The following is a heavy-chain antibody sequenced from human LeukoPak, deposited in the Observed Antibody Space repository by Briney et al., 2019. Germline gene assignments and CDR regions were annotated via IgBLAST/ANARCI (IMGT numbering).Heavy chain of an antibody. CDR1: GFTFSTYA. Sequence: GGSLRLSCAASGFTFSTYAMNWVRQAPGKGLDWVSGISGSGGSTYYADSVKGRFTISRDNSKNTLYLQMNSLRAEDTAVYYCAKVRYFDWCYFDYWGQGALVTVSS. V-gene: IGHV3-23*01. J-gene: IGHJ4*02. D-gene: IGHD3-9*01. CDR2: ISGSGGST. CDR3: AKVRYFDWCYFDY.